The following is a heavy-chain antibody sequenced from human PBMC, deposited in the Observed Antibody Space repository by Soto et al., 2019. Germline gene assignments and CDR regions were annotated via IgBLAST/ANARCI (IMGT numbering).Heavy chain of an antibody. CDR1: GGSISSYY. V-gene: IGHV4-59*08. CDR2: IYYSGST. J-gene: IGHJ1*01. CDR3: ARGDCSSTRCYLLGVEYFQH. D-gene: IGHD2-2*01. Sequence: TSETLSLTCTVSGGSISSYYWSWIRQPPGKGLEWIGYIYYSGSTNYNPSLKSRVTISVDTSKKQFSLKLSSVTAADTAVYYCARGDCSSTRCYLLGVEYFQHWGQGTLVTVSS.